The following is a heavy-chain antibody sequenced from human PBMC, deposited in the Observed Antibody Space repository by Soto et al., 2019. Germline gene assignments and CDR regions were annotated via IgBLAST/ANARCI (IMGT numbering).Heavy chain of an antibody. CDR3: AKEVTRWFGETHLDY. J-gene: IGHJ4*02. CDR1: GFTFSSYG. CDR2: ISYDGSNK. Sequence: TGGSLRLSCAASGFTFSSYGMHWVRQAPGKGLEWVAVISYDGSNKYYADSVKGRFTISRDNSKNTLYLQMNSLRAEDTAVYYCAKEVTRWFGETHLDYWGQGTLVTVSS. D-gene: IGHD3-10*01. V-gene: IGHV3-30*18.